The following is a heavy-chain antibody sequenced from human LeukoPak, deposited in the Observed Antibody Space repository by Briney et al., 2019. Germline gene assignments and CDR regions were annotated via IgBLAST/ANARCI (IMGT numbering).Heavy chain of an antibody. CDR3: ARDRITMVRGVLYFDY. J-gene: IGHJ4*02. CDR2: ISSSSSTI. CDR1: GFTFSSYS. Sequence: GGSLTLSCAASGFTFSSYSMNWVRQAPGKGLEWVSYISSSSSTIYYADSVKGRFTISRDNAKNSLYLQMNSLRAEDTAVYYCARDRITMVRGVLYFDYWGQGTLVTVSS. V-gene: IGHV3-48*04. D-gene: IGHD3-10*01.